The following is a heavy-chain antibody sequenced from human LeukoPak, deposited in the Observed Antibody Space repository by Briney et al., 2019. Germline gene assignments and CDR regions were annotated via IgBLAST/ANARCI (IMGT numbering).Heavy chain of an antibody. D-gene: IGHD2-15*01. CDR1: GYTFTSYG. V-gene: IGHV1-18*01. CDR2: ISAYNGNT. Sequence: ASVKVSCKASGYTFTSYGISWVRQAPGQGLEWMGWISAYNGNTNYAQKLQGRVTMTTDTSTSTAYMELRSLRSDDTAVYYCATRSGGRFSYYYGMDVWGQGTTVTVSS. J-gene: IGHJ6*02. CDR3: ATRSGGRFSYYYGMDV.